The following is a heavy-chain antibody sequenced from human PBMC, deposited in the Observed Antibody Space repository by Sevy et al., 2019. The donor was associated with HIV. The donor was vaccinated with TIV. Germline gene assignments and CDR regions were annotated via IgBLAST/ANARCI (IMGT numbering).Heavy chain of an antibody. CDR2: IRSKANSYAT. V-gene: IGHV3-73*01. J-gene: IGHJ6*02. CDR1: GFTFSGSA. Sequence: GGSLRLSCAASGFTFSGSAMHWVRQASGKGLEWVGRIRSKANSYATAYAASVKGRFTISRDDSKNTAYLQMNSLKTEDPALDYCTRLNISMDTMFDRKDVWGQGTTVTVSS. D-gene: IGHD5-18*01. CDR3: TRLNISMDTMFDRKDV.